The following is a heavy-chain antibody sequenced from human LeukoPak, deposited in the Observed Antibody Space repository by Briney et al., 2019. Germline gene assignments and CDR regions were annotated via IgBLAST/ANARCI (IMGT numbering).Heavy chain of an antibody. CDR2: IKQDGSGE. Sequence: GGSLRLSCAASGFTFSDYYMSWIRQAPGKGLEWVAKIKQDGSGEYYLDSVKGRFTISRDNAKNSLYLQMNSLRDDDTAVYFCTTGYSSGWYNEGNYWGQGTLVTVSS. J-gene: IGHJ4*02. CDR1: GFTFSDYY. V-gene: IGHV3-7*01. CDR3: TTGYSSGWYNEGNY. D-gene: IGHD6-19*01.